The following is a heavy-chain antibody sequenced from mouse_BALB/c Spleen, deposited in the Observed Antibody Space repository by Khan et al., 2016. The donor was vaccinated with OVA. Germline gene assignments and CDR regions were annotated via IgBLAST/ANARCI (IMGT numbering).Heavy chain of an antibody. D-gene: IGHD3-3*01. CDR2: INTYNGEP. V-gene: IGHV9-3-1*01. J-gene: IGHJ4*01. CDR1: GFTFTNYG. Sequence: QIQLVQSGPELKKPGETVQISCKASGFTFTNYGMNWVKQAPGKGLKWMGWINTYNGEPTFAHNFKGRFTISLDTSASTAYLQLNSLTTEDTATYFCARGGEGRRIDYWGQGTSVTVSS. CDR3: ARGGEGRRIDY.